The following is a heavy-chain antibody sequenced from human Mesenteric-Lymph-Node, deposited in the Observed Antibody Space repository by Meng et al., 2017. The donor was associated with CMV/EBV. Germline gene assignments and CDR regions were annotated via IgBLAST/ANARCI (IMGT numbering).Heavy chain of an antibody. V-gene: IGHV1-24*01. Sequence: ASVKVSCKVSGYTLTELSMHWVRQAPGKGLEWMGCFDPEDGETIYAQKFQGRVTMTRDTSISTAYMELSSLRSDDTAVYYCAREVSSGSIYYYAMDVWGQGTTVTVSS. CDR3: AREVSSGSIYYYAMDV. D-gene: IGHD3-22*01. CDR1: GYTLTELS. CDR2: FDPEDGET. J-gene: IGHJ6*02.